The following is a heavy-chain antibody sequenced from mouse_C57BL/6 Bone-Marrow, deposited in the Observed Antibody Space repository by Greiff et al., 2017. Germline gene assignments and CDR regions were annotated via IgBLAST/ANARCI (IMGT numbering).Heavy chain of an antibody. J-gene: IGHJ3*01. D-gene: IGHD2-4*01. V-gene: IGHV7-3*01. Sequence: EVKLVESGGGLVQPGGSLSLSCAASGFTFTDYYMSWVRQPPGKALEWLGFIRNKANGYTTEYSASVKGRFTISRDNSQSILYLQMNALRAEDSATYYCARSSYDYDGGFAYWGQGTLVTVSA. CDR3: ARSSYDYDGGFAY. CDR1: GFTFTDYY. CDR2: IRNKANGYTT.